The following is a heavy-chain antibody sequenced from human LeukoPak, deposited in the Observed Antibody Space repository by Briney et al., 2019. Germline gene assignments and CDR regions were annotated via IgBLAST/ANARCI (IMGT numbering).Heavy chain of an antibody. J-gene: IGHJ5*02. CDR2: ISGTGGTT. CDR1: GFTFSNYG. CDR3: AKDVWWSVS. V-gene: IGHV3-23*01. Sequence: GGSLRLSCAASGFTFSNYGMNWVRQAPGKGLEWVSRISGTGGTTFYADSVKGRFTISRDNSKNTMYLQINSLRAEDTAIYYCAKDVWWSVSWGQGTLVTVSS. D-gene: IGHD2-8*02.